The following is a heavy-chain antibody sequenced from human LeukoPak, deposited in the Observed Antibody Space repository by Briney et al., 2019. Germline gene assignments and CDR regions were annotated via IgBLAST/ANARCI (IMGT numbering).Heavy chain of an antibody. J-gene: IGHJ4*02. Sequence: GGSLRLSCAASGFTFSSNWMSWVRQAPGKGLEWVSAISGSGGSTYYADSVKGRFTISRDNSKNTLYLQMNSLRAEDTAVYYCAKRSAVADTGFFDYWGQGTLVTVSS. CDR3: AKRSAVADTGFFDY. CDR2: ISGSGGST. D-gene: IGHD6-19*01. V-gene: IGHV3-23*01. CDR1: GFTFSSNW.